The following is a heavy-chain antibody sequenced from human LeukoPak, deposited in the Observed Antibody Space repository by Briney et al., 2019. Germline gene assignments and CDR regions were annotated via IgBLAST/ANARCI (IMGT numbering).Heavy chain of an antibody. Sequence: GGSLRLSCATSGFTFSSYAMNWVRQAPGKGLEWVSAISGSDDSAYYADSVKGRFTISRDNSKNTLYLQMNSLRAEDTAVYYCAKDWFYGDFLWALSYYFDYWGQGTLVTVSS. CDR3: AKDWFYGDFLWALSYYFDY. CDR1: GFTFSSYA. J-gene: IGHJ4*02. D-gene: IGHD4-17*01. CDR2: ISGSDDSA. V-gene: IGHV3-23*01.